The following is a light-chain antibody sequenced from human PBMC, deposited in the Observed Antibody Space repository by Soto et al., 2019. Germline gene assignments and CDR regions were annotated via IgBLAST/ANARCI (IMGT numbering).Light chain of an antibody. CDR1: QSVGSQ. Sequence: EIVLTQSPATLSLSPGERATLSCRVSQSVGSQLAWYQQKPGQAPRLLIYDASNRATGIPARFSGSGSGTDFTLTINSLEPEDVALYFCQQRYSLFTFGGGTKVEIK. CDR3: QQRYSLFT. CDR2: DAS. J-gene: IGKJ4*01. V-gene: IGKV3-11*01.